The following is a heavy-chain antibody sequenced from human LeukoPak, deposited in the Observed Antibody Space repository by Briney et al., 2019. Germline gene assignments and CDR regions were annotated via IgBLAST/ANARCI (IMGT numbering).Heavy chain of an antibody. J-gene: IGHJ4*02. V-gene: IGHV1-69*13. CDR1: GGTFSSYA. CDR3: ARDLMDTAMVTEGY. CDR2: IIPIFGTA. D-gene: IGHD5-18*01. Sequence: SVKVSCKASGGTFSSYAISWVRQAPGQGLEWMGGIIPIFGTANYAQKFQGRVTITADESTSTAYVELSSLRSEDTAVYYCARDLMDTAMVTEGYWGQGTLVTVSS.